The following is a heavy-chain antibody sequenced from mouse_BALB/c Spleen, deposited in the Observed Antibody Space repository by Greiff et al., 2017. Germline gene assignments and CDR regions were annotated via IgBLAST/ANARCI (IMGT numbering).Heavy chain of an antibody. CDR2: IRSKSNNYAT. CDR1: GFTFNTYA. V-gene: IGHV10-1*02. D-gene: IGHD2-1*01. CDR3: VRRVYGKDAMDY. J-gene: IGHJ4*01. Sequence: EVQLVESGGGLVQPKGSLKLSCAASGFTFNTYAMNWVRQAPGKGLEWVARIRSKSNNYATYCADSVKDRFTISRDDSQSMLYLQMNNLKTEDTAMYYCVRRVYGKDAMDYWGQGTSVTVSS.